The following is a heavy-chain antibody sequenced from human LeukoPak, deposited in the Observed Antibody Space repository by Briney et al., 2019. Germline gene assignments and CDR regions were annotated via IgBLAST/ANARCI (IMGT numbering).Heavy chain of an antibody. CDR1: GGSISSGSYY. Sequence: PSETLSLTCTVSGGSISSGSYYWSWIRQHPGKGLEWIGYIYYSGSTYYNPSLKSRVTISVDTSKNQFSLKLSSVTAADTAVYYCARKMGSVGNYYGSGTHPFDPWGQGTLVTVSS. CDR2: IYYSGST. CDR3: ARKMGSVGNYYGSGTHPFDP. D-gene: IGHD3-10*01. J-gene: IGHJ5*02. V-gene: IGHV4-31*03.